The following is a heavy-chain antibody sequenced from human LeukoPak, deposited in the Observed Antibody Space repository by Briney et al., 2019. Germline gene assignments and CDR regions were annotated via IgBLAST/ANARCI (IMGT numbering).Heavy chain of an antibody. D-gene: IGHD6-13*01. Sequence: SETLSLTCTVSGYSITSGYYWSWIRQPPGKGLEWIGYIYYSGSTNYNPSLKSRVTISVDTSKNQFSLKLSSVTAADTAVYYCARAPGHSSSWPYYFDYWGQGTLVTVSS. J-gene: IGHJ4*02. CDR1: GYSITSGYY. V-gene: IGHV4-61*01. CDR3: ARAPGHSSSWPYYFDY. CDR2: IYYSGST.